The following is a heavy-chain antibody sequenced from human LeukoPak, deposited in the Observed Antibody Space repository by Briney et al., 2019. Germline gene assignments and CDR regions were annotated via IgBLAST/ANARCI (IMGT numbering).Heavy chain of an antibody. V-gene: IGHV3-21*04. CDR1: GFTFSSYS. CDR3: AREDYYYDSSGYYEGDYYFDY. D-gene: IGHD3-22*01. CDR2: ISSSSSYI. J-gene: IGHJ4*02. Sequence: GGSLRLSCAASGFTFSSYSMNWVRQAPGKGLEWVSSISSSSSYIYYADSVKGRFTISRDNAKNSLYLQMNSLRAEDTALYYCAREDYYYDSSGYYEGDYYFDYWGQGTLVTVSS.